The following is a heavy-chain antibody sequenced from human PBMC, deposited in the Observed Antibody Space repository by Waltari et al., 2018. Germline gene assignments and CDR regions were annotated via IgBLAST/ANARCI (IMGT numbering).Heavy chain of an antibody. CDR1: GGSISSSSYY. J-gene: IGHJ4*02. V-gene: IGHV4-39*01. Sequence: QLQLQESGPGLVKPSETLSLTCTVSGGSISSSSYYWGWIRQPPGKGLEWIGSIYYSGSTSYNPSLKSRVTISVDTSKNQFSLKLSSVTAADTAVYYCARAPDQLRAIDYWGQGTLVTVSS. CDR2: IYYSGST. CDR3: ARAPDQLRAIDY.